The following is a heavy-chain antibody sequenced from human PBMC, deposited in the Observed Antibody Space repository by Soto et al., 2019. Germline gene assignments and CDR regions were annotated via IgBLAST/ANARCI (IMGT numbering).Heavy chain of an antibody. CDR1: GYTFTSYY. J-gene: IGHJ5*02. CDR3: ARDRGIAVAGTWWFDP. CDR2: INPSGGST. Sequence: ASVKVSCKASGYTFTSYYMHWVRQAPGQGLEWMGIINPSGGSTSYAQKFQGRVTMTKDTSTSTVYMELSSLRSEDTAVYYCARDRGIAVAGTWWFDPGGQGTLVTVYS. D-gene: IGHD6-13*01. V-gene: IGHV1-46*01.